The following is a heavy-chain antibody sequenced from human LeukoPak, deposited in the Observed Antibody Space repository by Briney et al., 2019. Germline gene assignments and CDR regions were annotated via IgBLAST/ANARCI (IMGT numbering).Heavy chain of an antibody. CDR3: ARAPAHYHDSSDHYYVGESYFDY. Sequence: PGGSLRLSCSASGFTFSTYSMNWVRQAPGKGLEWVSSISSSSRYIYYADSVKGRFTISRDNAKNSLYLQMNSLRAEDTAVYYCARAPAHYHDSSDHYYVGESYFDYWGQGTLVTVSS. D-gene: IGHD3-22*01. CDR1: GFTFSTYS. CDR2: ISSSSRYI. V-gene: IGHV3-21*01. J-gene: IGHJ4*02.